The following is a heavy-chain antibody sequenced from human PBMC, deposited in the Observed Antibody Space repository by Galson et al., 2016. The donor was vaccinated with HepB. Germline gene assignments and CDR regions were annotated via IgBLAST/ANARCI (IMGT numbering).Heavy chain of an antibody. CDR1: GYSITNYG. CDR3: AAGEAGWLDY. V-gene: IGHV1-18*01. D-gene: IGHD7-27*01. Sequence: SVKVSFKASGYSITNYGISWVRQALGQGLEWMGWIGVYNDNTNYGKKFQGRVTMTTDTSTSTVYMELRSLRSDDTAVYYCAAGEAGWLDYWGQGTLVTVSS. J-gene: IGHJ4*02. CDR2: IGVYNDNT.